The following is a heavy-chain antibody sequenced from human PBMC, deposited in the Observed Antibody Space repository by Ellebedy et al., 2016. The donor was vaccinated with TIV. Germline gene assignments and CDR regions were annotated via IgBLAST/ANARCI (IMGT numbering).Heavy chain of an antibody. D-gene: IGHD2-8*01. Sequence: ESLKISXAASGFSFSDSSIHWVRQASGKGLEWVGRIRSRTNNYATAYAESVKGRFTISRDDSKNTAYLQMDSLKSDDTAVYFCTREDTKPFDCWGQGILVIVSA. V-gene: IGHV3-73*01. CDR1: GFSFSDSS. CDR2: IRSRTNNYAT. J-gene: IGHJ4*02. CDR3: TREDTKPFDC.